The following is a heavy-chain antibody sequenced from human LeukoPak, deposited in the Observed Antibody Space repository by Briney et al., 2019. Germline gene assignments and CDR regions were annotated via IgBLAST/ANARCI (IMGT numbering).Heavy chain of an antibody. CDR3: ARDFRIYGMDV. CDR2: INSDGSST. CDR1: GFTFSSYW. V-gene: IGHV3-74*01. Sequence: GGSLRLSCAASGFTFSSYWMHWVHQAPGKGLVWVSRINSDGSSTSYADSVKGRFTISRDNAKNTLYLQMNSLRAEDTAVYYCARDFRIYGMDVWGQGTTVTVSS. J-gene: IGHJ6*02.